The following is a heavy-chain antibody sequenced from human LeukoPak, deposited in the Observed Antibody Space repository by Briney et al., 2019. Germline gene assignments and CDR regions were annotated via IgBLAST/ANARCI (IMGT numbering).Heavy chain of an antibody. CDR1: GGSISSSNW. CDR2: IYHSGST. CDR3: ARRLTYYYYYMDV. D-gene: IGHD6-25*01. J-gene: IGHJ6*03. Sequence: SGTLSLTCAVSGGSISSSNWWSWVRQPPGKGLEWIGEIYHSGSTNYNPPLKSRVTISVDKSKNQFSLKLSSVTAADTAVYYCARRLTYYYYYMDVWGKGTTVTVSS. V-gene: IGHV4-4*02.